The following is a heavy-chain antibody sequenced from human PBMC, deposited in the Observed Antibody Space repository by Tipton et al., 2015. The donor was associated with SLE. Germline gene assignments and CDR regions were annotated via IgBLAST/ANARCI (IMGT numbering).Heavy chain of an antibody. V-gene: IGHV1-3*01. Sequence: QVQLVQSGAEVKKPGASVKVSCKASGYTFTSYAMHWVRQAPGQRLEWMGWINAGNGNRKYSQKFQGRITITRDTSASTAYMELSSLRSEDTAVYYCARVLAGGELLGWNYFDYWGQGTLVTVSS. CDR1: GYTFTSYA. CDR3: ARVLAGGELLGWNYFDY. CDR2: INAGNGNR. D-gene: IGHD1-26*01. J-gene: IGHJ4*02.